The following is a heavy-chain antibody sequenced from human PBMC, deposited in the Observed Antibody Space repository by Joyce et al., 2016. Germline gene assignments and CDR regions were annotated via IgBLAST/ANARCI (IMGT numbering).Heavy chain of an antibody. V-gene: IGHV1-69*12. D-gene: IGHD1-14*01. Sequence: QVLLVQSGATVKRPGSSLKVSCKSSGGAFSNFTVNWVRQAPGQRLEWMGGCIPFFGAAKYAEHFQGRVTLTADLSTRTAFMELSSLTSADTAVYYCARGGTSSDHFFFYTLDIWGPGTTVIVSS. CDR2: CIPFFGAA. CDR1: GGAFSNFT. CDR3: ARGGTSSDHFFFYTLDI. J-gene: IGHJ6*02.